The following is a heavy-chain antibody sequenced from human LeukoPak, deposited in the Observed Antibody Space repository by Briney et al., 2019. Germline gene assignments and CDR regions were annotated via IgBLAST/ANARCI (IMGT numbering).Heavy chain of an antibody. Sequence: EPGRSLRLSCAASGFTFSSYGMHWVRQAPGKGLEWVAVISYDGGNKYYADSVKGRFTISRDNSKNTLYLQMNSLRAEDTAVYYCAKALRFGDEYYYYYYGMDVWGQGTTVTVSS. D-gene: IGHD3-10*01. CDR3: AKALRFGDEYYYYYYGMDV. CDR1: GFTFSSYG. J-gene: IGHJ6*02. CDR2: ISYDGGNK. V-gene: IGHV3-30*18.